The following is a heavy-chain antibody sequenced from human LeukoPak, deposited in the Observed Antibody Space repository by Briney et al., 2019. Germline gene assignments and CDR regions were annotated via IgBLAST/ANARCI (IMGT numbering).Heavy chain of an antibody. CDR1: GFTFNDYS. CDR3: ARDPYNSGSSYFDY. CDR2: IYSGGST. Sequence: GGSLRLSCAASGFTFNDYSMNWVRQAPGKGLEWVSAIYSGGSTFYADSVKGRFTISRDNSKNTLYLQMNSLRAEDTAVYYCARDPYNSGSSYFDYWGRGTLVTVSS. D-gene: IGHD3-10*01. J-gene: IGHJ4*02. V-gene: IGHV3-53*01.